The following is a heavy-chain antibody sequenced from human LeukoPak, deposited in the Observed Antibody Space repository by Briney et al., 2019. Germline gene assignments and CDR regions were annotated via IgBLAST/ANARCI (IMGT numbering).Heavy chain of an antibody. Sequence: GAAVNVSCKASGYTFTSYGISWVRQAPGHGLEWMGWISAYNGNTNYAQKLQGRVTMTTDTSTSTAYMELRSLRSDDTAVYYCAGDHGLINWFDPWGQGTLVTVSS. D-gene: IGHD2-8*01. J-gene: IGHJ5*02. CDR3: AGDHGLINWFDP. CDR2: ISAYNGNT. V-gene: IGHV1-18*01. CDR1: GYTFTSYG.